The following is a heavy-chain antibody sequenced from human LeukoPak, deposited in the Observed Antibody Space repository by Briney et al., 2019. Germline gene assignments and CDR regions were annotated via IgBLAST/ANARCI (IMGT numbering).Heavy chain of an antibody. D-gene: IGHD4-17*01. Sequence: ASVKVSCKASGYTFTTYGISWVRQAPGQGLEWMGWISAYNGNTNYAQRLQGRVTMTTDTSTSTAYMELRSLRSDDTAVYYCAKDGTVTSGGPAYYYYGMDVWGQGTTVTVSS. CDR3: AKDGTVTSGGPAYYYYGMDV. CDR2: ISAYNGNT. CDR1: GYTFTTYG. J-gene: IGHJ6*02. V-gene: IGHV1-18*01.